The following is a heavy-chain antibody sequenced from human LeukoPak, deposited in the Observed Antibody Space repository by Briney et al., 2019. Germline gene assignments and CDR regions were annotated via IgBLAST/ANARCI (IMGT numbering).Heavy chain of an antibody. CDR1: GFTFSSYA. J-gene: IGHJ4*02. Sequence: GGSLRLSYAASGFTFSSYAMHWVRQAPGKGLEWVAVISYDGSNKYYADSVKGRFTISRDNSKNTLYLQMNSLRAEDTAVYYCARTHSSGWYYFDYWGQGTLVTVSS. V-gene: IGHV3-30-3*01. CDR2: ISYDGSNK. D-gene: IGHD6-19*01. CDR3: ARTHSSGWYYFDY.